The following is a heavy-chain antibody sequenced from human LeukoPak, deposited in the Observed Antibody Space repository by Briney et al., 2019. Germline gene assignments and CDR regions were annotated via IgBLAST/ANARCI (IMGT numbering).Heavy chain of an antibody. Sequence: SETLSLTCTVSGDSISNYYWSWIRQPPGKGLEWIGHIYYRGSTNYNPSLKSRVTISVDRSNNQFSLKLSSVTAADTAVYYCARDNIVVVAATKAYYFDYWGQGTLVTVSS. D-gene: IGHD2-15*01. CDR2: IYYRGST. CDR1: GDSISNYY. J-gene: IGHJ4*02. CDR3: ARDNIVVVAATKAYYFDY. V-gene: IGHV4-59*12.